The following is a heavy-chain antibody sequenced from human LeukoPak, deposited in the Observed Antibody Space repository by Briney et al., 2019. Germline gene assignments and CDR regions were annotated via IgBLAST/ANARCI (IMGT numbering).Heavy chain of an antibody. Sequence: ASVRVSCKADGYTFTSYFISWVRQAPGQGLEWMGWISAYNGNANYAQKFMGRVTMTTDTATSTAYMELRSLRSDDTAVFYCARAKYNSGMDVWGQGTTVTVSS. CDR1: GYTFTSYF. V-gene: IGHV1-18*01. CDR2: ISAYNGNA. CDR3: ARAKYNSGMDV. J-gene: IGHJ6*02.